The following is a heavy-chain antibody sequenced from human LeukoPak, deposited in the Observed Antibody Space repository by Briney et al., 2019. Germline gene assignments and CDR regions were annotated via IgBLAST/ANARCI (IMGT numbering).Heavy chain of an antibody. CDR1: GFDFSGYT. CDR2: ITSSRGDI. V-gene: IGHV3-21*01. CDR3: TRVNGDSVDADYYYYMDV. J-gene: IGHJ6*03. D-gene: IGHD2-21*02. Sequence: GGSLRLSCAASGFDFSGYTMTWVRQAPGRGLEWLSAITSSRGDIYYADAAKGRFTISKDNAKKSLYLQITSLRAEDTAVYYCTRVNGDSVDADYYYYMDVWGKGTTVTVSS.